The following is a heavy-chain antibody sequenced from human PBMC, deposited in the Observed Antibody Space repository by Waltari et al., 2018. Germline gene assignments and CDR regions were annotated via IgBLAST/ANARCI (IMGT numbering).Heavy chain of an antibody. CDR3: ARASTTPNYYYYMDV. CDR1: GFTLNYYS. J-gene: IGHJ6*03. Sequence: EVQLVESGGGLVKPGGSLRLACAAPGFTLNYYSVHWVRQAPGKGLEWVSFMGSSSRYIYYADSVKGRFTISRDNAKNSVDLQMNSLRAEDTAVYYCARASTTPNYYYYMDVWGKGTTVTISS. CDR2: MGSSSRYI. V-gene: IGHV3-21*01. D-gene: IGHD2-15*01.